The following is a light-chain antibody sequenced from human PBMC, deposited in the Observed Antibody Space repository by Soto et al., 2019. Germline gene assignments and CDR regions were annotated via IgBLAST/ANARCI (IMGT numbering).Light chain of an antibody. J-gene: IGKJ1*01. V-gene: IGKV3-15*01. CDR2: GAS. CDR3: QQYNNWPTWT. Sequence: EIVMTQSPATLYVSPGERATLSCRARQSVSSNLAWYQQKPGQAPRLLIYGASTRDTGIPARFSGSGSGTEFTLTISSLQSEDFAVYYCQQYNNWPTWTFGQGTKVEIK. CDR1: QSVSSN.